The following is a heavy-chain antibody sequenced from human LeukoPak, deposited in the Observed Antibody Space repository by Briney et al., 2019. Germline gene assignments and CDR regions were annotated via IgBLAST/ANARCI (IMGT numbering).Heavy chain of an antibody. D-gene: IGHD6-13*01. J-gene: IGHJ6*04. V-gene: IGHV3-48*03. CDR3: ARDAGSWYSMDV. Sequence: GGSLRLSCAASGLTFSSYEMNWVRQAPGKGLEWVSYISSSGSTMYYADSVKGRFTISRDNAKNSLYLQMNSLRAEDTAVYYCARDAGSWYSMDVWGKGTTVTVSS. CDR2: ISSSGSTM. CDR1: GLTFSSYE.